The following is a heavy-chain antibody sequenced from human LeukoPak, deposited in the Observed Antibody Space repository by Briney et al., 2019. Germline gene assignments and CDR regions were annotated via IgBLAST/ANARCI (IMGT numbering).Heavy chain of an antibody. V-gene: IGHV1-18*01. J-gene: IGHJ5*02. CDR1: GFIFTKYG. D-gene: IGHD6-19*01. Sequence: ASVKVSCKASGFIFTKYGISWVRQAPGQGLEWVGWISGYNGDTNYAQKLQGRVTMTTDTSTTTAYMELRSLRSDDTAFYYCARVPSNTGGWKTGFDTWGQGTLVTVSS. CDR3: ARVPSNTGGWKTGFDT. CDR2: ISGYNGDT.